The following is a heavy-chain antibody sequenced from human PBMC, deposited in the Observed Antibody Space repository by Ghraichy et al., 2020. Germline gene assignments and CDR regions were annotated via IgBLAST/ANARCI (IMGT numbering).Heavy chain of an antibody. V-gene: IGHV3-43*02. CDR2: ISGGGST. Sequence: GGSLRLSCAASGFTLDDYTMHWVRQAPGRGLQWVSLISGGGSTYYADSVKGRFTISRDNSKNSLYLQMNSLRTEDSALYYCAKDIVGNSHWFDPWGQGTLVTVSS. CDR3: AKDIVGNSHWFDP. CDR1: GFTLDDYT. J-gene: IGHJ5*02. D-gene: IGHD2-15*01.